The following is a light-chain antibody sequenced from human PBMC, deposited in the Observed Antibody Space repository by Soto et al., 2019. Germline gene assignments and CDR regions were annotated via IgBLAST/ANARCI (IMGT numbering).Light chain of an antibody. CDR1: SSDVGGYNY. V-gene: IGLV2-14*01. Sequence: QSVLTQPASVSGSPGQPITISCIGTSSDVGGYNYVSWYQQHPGKAPKLMIYDVNKRPSGVSNRFSGSKSGNTASLTISGLQAEDEAYYYCSSYASSNTQLFGGGTKVTVL. CDR2: DVN. J-gene: IGLJ2*01. CDR3: SSYASSNTQL.